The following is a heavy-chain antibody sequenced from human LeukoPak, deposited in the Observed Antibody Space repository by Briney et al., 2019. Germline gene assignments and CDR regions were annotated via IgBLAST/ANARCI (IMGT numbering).Heavy chain of an antibody. CDR3: AKIFHTDGYYLGEHLFDA. J-gene: IGHJ5*02. CDR1: GFTFSDYA. V-gene: IGHV3-23*01. D-gene: IGHD3-22*01. Sequence: GGSLRLSCAASGFTFSDYAMTWVRQAPGKGPEWLSAISGSGGSTTDADSAKGRFTTSRDNSKSTLYLQMNSLRAEDTAIYYCAKIFHTDGYYLGEHLFDAWGQGTLVTVSS. CDR2: ISGSGGST.